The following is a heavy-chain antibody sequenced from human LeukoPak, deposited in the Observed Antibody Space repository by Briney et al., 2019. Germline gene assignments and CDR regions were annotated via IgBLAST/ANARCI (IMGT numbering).Heavy chain of an antibody. Sequence: SETLSLTCTVSGGSISNSNYYWGWIRQPPGKGLEWIGSIYYSGYTYYNPSLKSRVTISVDTSKNQFSLKLSSVTAADTAVYYCARDKNRALRPTGFDYWGQGTLVTVSS. J-gene: IGHJ4*02. V-gene: IGHV4-39*07. CDR3: ARDKNRALRPTGFDY. CDR1: GGSISNSNYY. D-gene: IGHD4-17*01. CDR2: IYYSGYT.